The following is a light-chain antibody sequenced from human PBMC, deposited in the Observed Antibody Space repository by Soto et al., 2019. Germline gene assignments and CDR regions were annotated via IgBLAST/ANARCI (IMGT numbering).Light chain of an antibody. CDR1: SSDVGGYNY. CDR3: SSYAGNNNVI. V-gene: IGLV2-8*01. Sequence: QLVLTQPPSASGSPGQSVTISCTGTSSDVGGYNYVSWYQQHAGKAPKLMIYEVSKRPSGVPDRFSGSKSGNTASLTVSGLQAEDEADYYCSSYAGNNNVIFGGGTKLTVL. CDR2: EVS. J-gene: IGLJ2*01.